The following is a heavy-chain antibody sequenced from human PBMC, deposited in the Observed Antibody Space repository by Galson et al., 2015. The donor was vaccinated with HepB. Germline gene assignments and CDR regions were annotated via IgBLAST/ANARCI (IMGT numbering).Heavy chain of an antibody. CDR1: GYKFTNYP. Sequence: SVKVSCKASGYKFTNYPIHWVRQAPGQRPEWMGWINAYNGNTKYSQKFQGRATSTRDTSANIIFMEVSGLKTEDTGTYYCARSAGGLSNSWNIQQFWGQGTLVTVSS. D-gene: IGHD6-13*01. CDR3: ARSAGGLSNSWNIQQF. CDR2: INAYNGNT. J-gene: IGHJ4*02. V-gene: IGHV1-3*01.